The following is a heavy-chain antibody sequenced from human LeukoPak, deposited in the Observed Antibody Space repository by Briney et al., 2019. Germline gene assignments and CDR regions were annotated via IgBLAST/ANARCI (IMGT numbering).Heavy chain of an antibody. V-gene: IGHV4-31*03. CDR1: GGSISSGGYY. J-gene: IGHJ4*02. D-gene: IGHD1-26*01. Sequence: SQTLSLTCTVSGGSISSGGYYWSWIRQHPGKGLEWIGYIYYSGSTYYNPSLKSRVTISVDRSKNQFSLKLSSVTAADTAVYYCARVGSYSVYYFDYWGQGTLVTVSS. CDR3: ARVGSYSVYYFDY. CDR2: IYYSGST.